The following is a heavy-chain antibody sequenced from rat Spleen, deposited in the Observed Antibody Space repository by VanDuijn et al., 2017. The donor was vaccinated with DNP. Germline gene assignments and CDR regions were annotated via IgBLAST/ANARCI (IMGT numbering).Heavy chain of an antibody. V-gene: IGHV5-22*01. J-gene: IGHJ4*01. D-gene: IGHD1-12*01. CDR3: ARHRTIMPYYYAMDA. Sequence: EVQLVESGGGQVQPGGSLTLSCAASGFTLNKYWMTWVRQAPGKGLEWVASISYEGITTYYGDSVKGRFAISRDNAKSTLYLQVNSLRSEDTATYYCARHRTIMPYYYAMDAWGQGASVTVSS. CDR2: ISYEGITT. CDR1: GFTLNKYW.